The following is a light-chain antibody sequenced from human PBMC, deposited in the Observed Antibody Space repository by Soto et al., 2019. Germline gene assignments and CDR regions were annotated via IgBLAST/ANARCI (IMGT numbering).Light chain of an antibody. CDR2: GNS. CDR1: SSNIGAGYD. V-gene: IGLV1-40*01. CDR3: QSYDSSLSGVV. Sequence: QLVLAQPPSVSGAPGQRVTISCTGSSSNIGAGYDVHWYQQLPGTAPKLLIYGNSNRPSGVPDRFSGSKSGTSASLAITGLQAEDEADYYCQSYDSSLSGVVFGGVTKVSVL. J-gene: IGLJ2*01.